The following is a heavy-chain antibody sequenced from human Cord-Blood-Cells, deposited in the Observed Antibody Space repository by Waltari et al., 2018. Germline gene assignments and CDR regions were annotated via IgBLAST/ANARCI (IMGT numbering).Heavy chain of an antibody. V-gene: IGHV3-30-3*01. Sequence: QVQLVESGGGVVQPGRSLRLSCAASGFTFSSYARHWVRQAPGKGLEWVAVISYDGSNKYYADSVKGRFTISRDNSKNTLYLQMNSLRAEDTAVYYCARDDAVAGFDYWGQGTLVTVSS. CDR1: GFTFSSYA. CDR3: ARDDAVAGFDY. D-gene: IGHD6-19*01. J-gene: IGHJ4*02. CDR2: ISYDGSNK.